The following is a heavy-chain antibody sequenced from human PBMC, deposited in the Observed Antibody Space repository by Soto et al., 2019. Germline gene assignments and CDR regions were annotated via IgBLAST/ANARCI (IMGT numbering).Heavy chain of an antibody. J-gene: IGHJ3*02. V-gene: IGHV4-34*01. CDR1: GGSFSGYY. CDR2: INHSGST. CDR3: ARNGGADDAFDI. D-gene: IGHD1-26*01. Sequence: QVQLQQWGAGLLKPSETLSLTCAVYGGSFSGYYWSWIRQPPGKGLEWIGEINHSGSTNYNPSLKSRVTISVDTSKNQFSLKLSSVTAADTAVYYCARNGGADDAFDIWGQGTMVTVSS.